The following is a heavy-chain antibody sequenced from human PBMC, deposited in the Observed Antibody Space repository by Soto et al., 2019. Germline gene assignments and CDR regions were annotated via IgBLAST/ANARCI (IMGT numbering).Heavy chain of an antibody. CDR2: IYWDDDK. J-gene: IGHJ5*02. D-gene: IGHD4-17*01. CDR1: GFSLSTSRVG. Sequence: QITLKESGPTLVKPTQPLTLTCTFSGFSLSTSRVGVGWIRQPPGKALEWLALIYWDDDKRYSLSLKTRLTIXXVXSXXTAVHTLTNMDPVDTATYYRAHYRTFCDYLYYFYAWGQGTLVTVSS. CDR3: AHYRTFCDYLYYFYA. V-gene: IGHV2-5*02.